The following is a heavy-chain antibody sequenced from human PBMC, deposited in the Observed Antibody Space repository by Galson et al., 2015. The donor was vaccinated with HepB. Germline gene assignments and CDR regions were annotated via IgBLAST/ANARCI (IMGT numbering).Heavy chain of an antibody. Sequence: ETLSLTCAVYGGSFSGYYWSWIRQPPGKGLEWIGEINHSGSTNCNPSLKSRVTISVDTSKNQFSLKLSSVTAADTAVYYCASRRGYSQGLQHWGQGTLVTVSS. D-gene: IGHD5-18*01. CDR2: INHSGST. CDR1: GGSFSGYY. J-gene: IGHJ1*01. V-gene: IGHV4-34*01. CDR3: ASRRGYSQGLQH.